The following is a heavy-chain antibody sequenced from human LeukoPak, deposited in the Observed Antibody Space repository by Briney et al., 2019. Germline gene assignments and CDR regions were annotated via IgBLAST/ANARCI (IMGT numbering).Heavy chain of an antibody. D-gene: IGHD3-10*01. CDR3: ARSPKYYYGSGSYYNDY. V-gene: IGHV1-18*01. CDR2: ISAYNGNT. Sequence: ASVKVSCKASGYTFTSYGISWVRQAPGQGLEWMGWISAYNGNTNYAQKLQGRVTMTTDTSTSTAYMELRSLRSDDTAVYYCARSPKYYYGSGSYYNDYWGQGTLVTVSS. J-gene: IGHJ4*02. CDR1: GYTFTSYG.